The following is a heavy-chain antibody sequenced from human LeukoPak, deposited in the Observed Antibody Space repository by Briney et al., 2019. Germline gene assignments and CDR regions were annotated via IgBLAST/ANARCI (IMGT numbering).Heavy chain of an antibody. Sequence: PWGALRLFWSASWINLSSYCMHLVRPAPGQGLEWVAFFRYDGSKKYYADSVKGRFTISRDNSKNTLYLQMNSLRAEDTAVYYCAKDISYCSSTSYYTRPRYFDYWGQGTLVTVSS. D-gene: IGHD2-2*02. CDR1: WINLSSYC. J-gene: IGHJ4*02. CDR3: AKDISYCSSTSYYTRPRYFDY. V-gene: IGHV3-30*02. CDR2: FRYDGSKK.